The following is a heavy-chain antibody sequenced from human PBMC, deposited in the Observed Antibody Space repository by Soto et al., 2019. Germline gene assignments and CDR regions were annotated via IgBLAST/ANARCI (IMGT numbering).Heavy chain of an antibody. J-gene: IGHJ5*02. V-gene: IGHV3-23*01. Sequence: PGGSLSLSCAPSPFTFSIYTMNWVRQAPGKGLEWVSAISGSGGSTYYADSVKGRFAISRDKSKNTLYLQMNSLRAEDTAVYYCAKDRQDGSVVWFDPWGQGTLVTVS. CDR1: PFTFSIYT. CDR3: AKDRQDGSVVWFDP. D-gene: IGHD2-15*01. CDR2: ISGSGGST.